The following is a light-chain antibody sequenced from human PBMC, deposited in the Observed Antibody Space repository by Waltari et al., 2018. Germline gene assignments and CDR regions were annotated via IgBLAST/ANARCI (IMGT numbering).Light chain of an antibody. V-gene: IGLV3-19*01. J-gene: IGLJ2*01. Sequence: SSELTQDPAVSVALGQTVRITCQGDSLRSYYASWYQQKPGQAPVLVIYGKNNRPSGIPDRCAGSSSGNTASLTITGAQAEDEADYYGNSRDSSGNHVVFGGGTKLTVL. CDR3: NSRDSSGNHVV. CDR2: GKN. CDR1: SLRSYY.